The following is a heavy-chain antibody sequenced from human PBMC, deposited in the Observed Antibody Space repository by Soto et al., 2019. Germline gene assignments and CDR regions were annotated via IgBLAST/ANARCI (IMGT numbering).Heavy chain of an antibody. CDR2: IFNSGSP. V-gene: IGHV4-39*01. J-gene: IGHJ4*02. D-gene: IGHD5-18*01. CDR3: ARVRPRFYSYWFAALGVFDH. Sequence: SETLSLTCSVSGDSISSSSHYWGWIRQPPGKGLEWIGSIFNSGSPHYNPSLQSRVTILVDTSKNQFSLKLTSVTAADTAVYYCARVRPRFYSYWFAALGVFDHCGQGALVPGSS. CDR1: GDSISSSSHY.